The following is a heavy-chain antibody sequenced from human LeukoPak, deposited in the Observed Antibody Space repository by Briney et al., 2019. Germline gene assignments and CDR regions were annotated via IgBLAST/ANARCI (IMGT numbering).Heavy chain of an antibody. CDR3: ARGPYCGGDCYWVNYFDY. V-gene: IGHV3-53*01. CDR1: GFTFSSNY. D-gene: IGHD2-21*02. J-gene: IGHJ4*02. CDR2: IYSGGST. Sequence: TGGSLRLSCAASGFTFSSNYMSWVRQAPGKGLEWVSVIYSGGSTYYADSVKGRFTISRDNSKNTLYLQMNSLRAEDTAVYYCARGPYCGGDCYWVNYFDYWGQGTLVTVSS.